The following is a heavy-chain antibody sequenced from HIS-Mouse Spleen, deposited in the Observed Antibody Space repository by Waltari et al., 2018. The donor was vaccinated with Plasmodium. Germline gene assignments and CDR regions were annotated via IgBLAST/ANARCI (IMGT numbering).Heavy chain of an antibody. V-gene: IGHV4-39*01. D-gene: IGHD1-26*01. Sequence: QLQLQESGPGLVTPSETLSLTCTVSVGSISSSSYYWGWIRQPPGKGLEWIGSIYYSGSTYYNPSLKSRVTISVDTSKNQFSLKLSSVTAADTAVYYCARRGGSYYYFDYWGQGTLVTVSS. CDR3: ARRGGSYYYFDY. CDR2: IYYSGST. J-gene: IGHJ4*02. CDR1: VGSISSSSYY.